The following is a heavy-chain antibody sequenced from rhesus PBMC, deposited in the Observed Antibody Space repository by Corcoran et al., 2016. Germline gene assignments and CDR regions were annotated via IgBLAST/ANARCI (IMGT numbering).Heavy chain of an antibody. CDR2: FYSSSGHT. CDR1: GFSFSDYY. V-gene: IGHV4S7*01. D-gene: IGHD5-12*01. J-gene: IGHJ4*01. Sequence: VQLVESGGGLAKPGGSLRLSCAASGFSFSDYYMYWIRQPPGKGLEWIGSFYSSSGHTYYNPPLKSRVTISTDTSKNQFSLKLSSVTAADTAVYYCARDSRVSGYSYSSNFDYWGQGVLVTVSS. CDR3: ARDSRVSGYSYSSNFDY.